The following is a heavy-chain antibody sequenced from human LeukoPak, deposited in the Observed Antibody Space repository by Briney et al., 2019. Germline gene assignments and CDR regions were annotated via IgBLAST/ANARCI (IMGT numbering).Heavy chain of an antibody. CDR1: GDFISSVSYY. V-gene: IGHV4-39*07. D-gene: IGHD5-18*01. Sequence: SETLSLTCTVSGDFISSVSYYWGWIRQPPGKGLECIGSIYYSGSTYYNPSLKSRVTISVDTSKNHFSLKLTSVTAADTAVYYCARIRGYSYGYVDYWGQGTLVTVSS. J-gene: IGHJ4*02. CDR3: ARIRGYSYGYVDY. CDR2: IYYSGST.